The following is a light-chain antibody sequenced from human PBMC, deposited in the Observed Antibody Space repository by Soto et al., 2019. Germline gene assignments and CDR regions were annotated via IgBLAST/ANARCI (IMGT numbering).Light chain of an antibody. CDR3: VPYMGSGTVV. V-gene: IGLV8-61*01. CDR1: SGSVSTSYY. Sequence: QTVVTQEPSFSVSPGGTDTLTCGLSSGSVSTSYYPSWYQQTPGQAPRTLISSTNTRSSGVPDRFSGSILGNKAALTITGAQADDESDYYCVPYMGSGTVVFGGGTKLTVL. CDR2: STN. J-gene: IGLJ2*01.